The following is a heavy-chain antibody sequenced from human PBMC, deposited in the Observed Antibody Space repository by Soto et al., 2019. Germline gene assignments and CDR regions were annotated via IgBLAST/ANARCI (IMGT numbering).Heavy chain of an antibody. CDR3: ARPNSSSWLYFVY. D-gene: IGHD6-13*01. CDR1: GGSISSSSYY. J-gene: IGHJ4*02. CDR2: IYYSGST. V-gene: IGHV4-39*01. Sequence: TLSLTCTVSGGSISSSSYYWGWIRQPPGKGLEWIGSIYYSGSTYYNPSLKSRVTISVDTSKNQFSLKLSSVTAADTAVYYCARPNSSSWLYFVYWCQGSRATVPS.